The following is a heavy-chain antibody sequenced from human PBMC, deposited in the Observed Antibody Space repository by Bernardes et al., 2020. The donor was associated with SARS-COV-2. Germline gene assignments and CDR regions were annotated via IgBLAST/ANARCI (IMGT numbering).Heavy chain of an antibody. CDR2: TYYRSKWYN. D-gene: IGHD6-19*01. CDR1: GDSVSSNSAA. V-gene: IGHV6-1*01. CDR3: ARGDSSGWYGNFDY. Sequence: SQTLSLTFAISGDSVSSNSAAWNLIRQSPSRGLEWLGRTYYRSKWYNDYAVSVKSRITINPDTSKNQFSLQLNSVTPEDTAVYYCARGDSSGWYGNFDYWGQGTLVTVSS. J-gene: IGHJ4*02.